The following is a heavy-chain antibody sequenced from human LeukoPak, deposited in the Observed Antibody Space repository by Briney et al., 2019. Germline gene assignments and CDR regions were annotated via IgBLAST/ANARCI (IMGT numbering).Heavy chain of an antibody. D-gene: IGHD3-3*01. CDR1: GFAFSRLA. CDR2: ISGSGGGT. J-gene: IGHJ4*02. CDR3: AKGSYYDFWSDYSY. V-gene: IGHV3-23*01. Sequence: AGGSLRLSCAASGFAFSRLAMSWVRQAPGKGLEWVSAISGSGGGTYYADSVKGRFTISRDNSKNTLYLQLSSLRAEDTAIYYCAKGSYYDFWSDYSYWGQGTLVTVSS.